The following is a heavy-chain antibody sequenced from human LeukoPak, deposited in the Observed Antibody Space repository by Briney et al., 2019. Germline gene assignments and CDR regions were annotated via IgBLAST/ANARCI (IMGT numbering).Heavy chain of an antibody. D-gene: IGHD3-22*01. CDR3: VRDRGGGSGYSRYFDL. CDR1: GFTFRNYG. J-gene: IGHJ5*02. CDR2: IWYDGSNQ. Sequence: GGSLRLSCAASGFTFRNYGMHWVRQAPGKGLEWVAVIWYDGSNQYYADSVKGRITISRDNSKMILYLQMNSLRAEDTAVYYCVRDRGGGSGYSRYFDLWGQGTLVTVSS. V-gene: IGHV3-33*01.